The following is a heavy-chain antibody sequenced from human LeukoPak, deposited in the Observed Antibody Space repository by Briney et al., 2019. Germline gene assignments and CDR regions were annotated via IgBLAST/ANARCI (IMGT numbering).Heavy chain of an antibody. D-gene: IGHD2-2*01. CDR1: GFTFSTYE. Sequence: GGSLRLSCAASGFTFSTYEMSWVRQAPGKGLEWVSAISGSGGNTYYADSVKGRFTISRDHSKNTLNLQMNSLRAEDTAVYYCARDQIGYCSSTSCFQGFDPWGQGTLVAVSS. J-gene: IGHJ5*02. CDR2: ISGSGGNT. CDR3: ARDQIGYCSSTSCFQGFDP. V-gene: IGHV3-23*01.